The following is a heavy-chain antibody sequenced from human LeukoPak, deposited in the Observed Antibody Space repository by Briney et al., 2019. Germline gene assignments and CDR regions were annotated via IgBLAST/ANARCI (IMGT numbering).Heavy chain of an antibody. J-gene: IGHJ6*03. CDR1: GYTFTGYY. Sequence: GASVKVSCKASGYTFTGYYMHWVRQAPGQGLEWMGWISPNSGGTNYAQKFQGRVTMTRDTSISTAYMELSRLRSDDTAVYYCARGGGIAVAGSTYYMDVWGKGTTVTVSS. D-gene: IGHD6-19*01. V-gene: IGHV1-2*02. CDR3: ARGGGIAVAGSTYYMDV. CDR2: ISPNSGGT.